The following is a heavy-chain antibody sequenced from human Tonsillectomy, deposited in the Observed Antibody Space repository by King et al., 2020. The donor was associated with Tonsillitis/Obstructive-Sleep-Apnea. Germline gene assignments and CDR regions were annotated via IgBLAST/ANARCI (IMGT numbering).Heavy chain of an antibody. D-gene: IGHD4-11*01. CDR1: GFTVSSNY. CDR2: IISGGSI. CDR3: ARGGGSNYGGSFDY. J-gene: IGHJ4*02. V-gene: IGHV3-53*01. Sequence: EVQLVESGGGLIQPGGSLRLSCAASGFTVSSNYMRWVRPAPGKGLEWGSVIISGGSIYDVDSGKGRFTISRDNSQKTLYLQMNSLRAEDTAVYYCARGGGSNYGGSFDYWGQGTLVTVSS.